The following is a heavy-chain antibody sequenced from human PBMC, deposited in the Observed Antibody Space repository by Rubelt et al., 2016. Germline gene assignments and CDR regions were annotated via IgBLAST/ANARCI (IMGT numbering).Heavy chain of an antibody. J-gene: IGHJ6*02. V-gene: IGHV3-30*03. Sequence: AASGFTFSTYVLSWVRQAPGKGLEWVAVISYDGSYKYYTDSVKGRFTISRDNSKNTLSLQMSSLRVEDTAVYYCTRAMYGGNSEAYGMDVWGQGTTVTVSS. CDR1: GFTFSTYV. D-gene: IGHD4-23*01. CDR2: ISYDGSYK. CDR3: TRAMYGGNSEAYGMDV.